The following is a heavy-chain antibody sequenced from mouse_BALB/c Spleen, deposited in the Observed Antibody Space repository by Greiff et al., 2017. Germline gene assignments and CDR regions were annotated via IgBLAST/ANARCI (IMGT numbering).Heavy chain of an antibody. J-gene: IGHJ4*01. CDR2: ISTYYGDA. CDR1: GYTFTDYA. V-gene: IGHV1S137*01. D-gene: IGHD1-1*01. Sequence: QVQLQQSGAELVRPGVSVKISCKGSGYTFTDYAMHWVKQSHAKSLEWIGVISTYYGDASYNQKFKGKATMTVDKSSSTAYMELARLTSEDSAIYYCARPITTRAMDYWGQGTSVTVSS. CDR3: ARPITTRAMDY.